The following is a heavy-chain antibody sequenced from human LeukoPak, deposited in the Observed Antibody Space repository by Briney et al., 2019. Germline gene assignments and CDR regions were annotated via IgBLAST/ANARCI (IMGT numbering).Heavy chain of an antibody. CDR2: MNPNSCNT. Sequence: SVNLSRKASVYTFTIYDLNCVPQATGQGREGMVWMNPNSCNTGYSQNFQGRVTITSNNSINTAEMELSSLRSDDTAVYYCATSRQIAVACRSCFDYWGQGTLVTVSS. V-gene: IGHV1-8*01. CDR1: VYTFTIYD. J-gene: IGHJ4*02. D-gene: IGHD6-19*01. CDR3: ATSRQIAVACRSCFDY.